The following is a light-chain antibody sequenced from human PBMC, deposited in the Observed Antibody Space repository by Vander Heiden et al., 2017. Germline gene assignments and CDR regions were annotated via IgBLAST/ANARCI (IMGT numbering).Light chain of an antibody. V-gene: IGKV1-39*01. CDR3: QQRDDTPFT. Sequence: DIQMTQSPSSLSASVGDRVTITCRASQSVSTYLNWYQQKPGKAPKVLIYAASSLQSGVPSKFSGSGSGTEFTLTISRLQPEDFATYYCQQRDDTPFTFGGGTKVEIK. CDR1: QSVSTY. CDR2: AAS. J-gene: IGKJ4*01.